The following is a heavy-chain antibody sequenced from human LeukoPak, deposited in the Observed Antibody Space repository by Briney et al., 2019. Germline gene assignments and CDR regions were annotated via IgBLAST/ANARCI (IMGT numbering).Heavy chain of an antibody. CDR1: GYSFADYY. V-gene: IGHV1-2*02. Sequence: ASVKVSCKASGYSFADYYMHWVRQAPGQGLEWMGWIKPNSGGTRSAQKFQGGVTMTRDTSISTAYMELSRLRSDDTAVYYCASMVRGVIGDDAFDIWGQGTMVTVSS. CDR2: IKPNSGGT. D-gene: IGHD3-10*01. CDR3: ASMVRGVIGDDAFDI. J-gene: IGHJ3*02.